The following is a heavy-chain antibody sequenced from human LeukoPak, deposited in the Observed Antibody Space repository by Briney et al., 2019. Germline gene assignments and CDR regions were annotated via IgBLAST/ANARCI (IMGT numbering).Heavy chain of an antibody. Sequence: GASVKVSCKASGYTFTSYYIHWVRQAPGQGLEWMGIINPAGGSTTYAQKFQGSRLTLTRDTSTSTVYMELSSLRSEDTAVYYCARGRGVHDSHTYDYSDYWGQGSLVTVSS. J-gene: IGHJ4*02. CDR2: INPAGGST. D-gene: IGHD3-22*01. CDR1: GYTFTSYY. CDR3: ARGRGVHDSHTYDYSDY. V-gene: IGHV1-46*01.